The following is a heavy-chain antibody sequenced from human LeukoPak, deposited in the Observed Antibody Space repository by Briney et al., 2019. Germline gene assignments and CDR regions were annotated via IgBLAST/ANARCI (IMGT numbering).Heavy chain of an antibody. Sequence: PSETLSLTCTVSGGSIGSYYWSWIRQPPGKGLEWIGYTYYSGSTNYNPSLKGRVTISVDTSKNQFSLKLSSVTAADTAVYYCARGYYYDSSGYYYGMDVWGQGTTVTVSS. CDR2: TYYSGST. D-gene: IGHD3-22*01. J-gene: IGHJ6*02. CDR3: ARGYYYDSSGYYYGMDV. CDR1: GGSIGSYY. V-gene: IGHV4-59*08.